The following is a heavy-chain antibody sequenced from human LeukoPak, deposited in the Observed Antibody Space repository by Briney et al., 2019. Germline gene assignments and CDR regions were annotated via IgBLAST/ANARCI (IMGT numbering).Heavy chain of an antibody. V-gene: IGHV1-46*01. CDR2: IYPRDGST. CDR1: GYSFTSNY. Sequence: ASATVSCKASGYSFTSNYIHWVRQAPGQGLEWMGMIYPRDGSTSYAQKFQGRVTVTRDTSTSTVHMELSGLRSEDTAVYYCARDREAFDYWGQGTLVTVSS. CDR3: ARDREAFDY. J-gene: IGHJ4*02.